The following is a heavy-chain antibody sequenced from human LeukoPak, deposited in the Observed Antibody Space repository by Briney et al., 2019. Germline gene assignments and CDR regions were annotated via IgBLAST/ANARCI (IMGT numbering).Heavy chain of an antibody. Sequence: PAGGSLRLSCAASGFTYSSYAMSWVRQAPGKGLEWVSAISVSGGSTYYADSVKGRFTISRDNAKNTLYLQMNSLRAEDTAVYYCARGYYDSSGYPLMVYWGQGTLVTVSS. D-gene: IGHD3-22*01. V-gene: IGHV3-23*01. CDR3: ARGYYDSSGYPLMVY. CDR1: GFTYSSYA. CDR2: ISVSGGST. J-gene: IGHJ4*02.